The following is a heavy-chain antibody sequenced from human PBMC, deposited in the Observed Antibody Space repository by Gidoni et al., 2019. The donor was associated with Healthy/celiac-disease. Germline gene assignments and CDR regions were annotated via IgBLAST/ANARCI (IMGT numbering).Heavy chain of an antibody. Sequence: QVQLQASGPRLVKPSQTLSLPCTVSGGSLRSGSYYWSWIRQPAGKGLEWIGRIYTSGSTNYNPSLKSRVTISVDTSKNQFSRKLSSVTAADTAVYYCAREGYCSGGSCYRNNWFDPWGQGTLVTVSS. CDR1: GGSLRSGSYY. V-gene: IGHV4-61*02. J-gene: IGHJ5*02. CDR3: AREGYCSGGSCYRNNWFDP. CDR2: IYTSGST. D-gene: IGHD2-15*01.